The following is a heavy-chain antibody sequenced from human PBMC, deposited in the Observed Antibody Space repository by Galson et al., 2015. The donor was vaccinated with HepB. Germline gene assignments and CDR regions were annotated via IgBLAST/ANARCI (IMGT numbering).Heavy chain of an antibody. Sequence: SLRLSCAASGFTFSSYAMSWVRQAPGKGLEWVSAISGSGGSTYYADSVKGRFTISRDNSKNTLYLQMNSLRAEDTAVYYCAKHLGPGIVGALGWFDPWGQGTLVTVSS. CDR3: AKHLGPGIVGALGWFDP. CDR2: ISGSGGST. J-gene: IGHJ5*02. D-gene: IGHD1-26*01. V-gene: IGHV3-23*01. CDR1: GFTFSSYA.